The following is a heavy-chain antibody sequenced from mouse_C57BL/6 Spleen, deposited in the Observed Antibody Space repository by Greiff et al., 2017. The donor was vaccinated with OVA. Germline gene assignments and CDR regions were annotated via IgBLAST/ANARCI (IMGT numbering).Heavy chain of an antibody. D-gene: IGHD4-1*01. J-gene: IGHJ3*01. CDR1: GYTFTDYE. CDR2: IDPETGGT. V-gene: IGHV1-15*01. Sequence: QVQLQQSGAELVRPGASVTLSCKASGYTFTDYEMHWVKQTPVHGLEWIGAIDPETGGTAYNQKFKGKAILTADRSSSTAYMELRSLTSEDSAVYYCTENWGFAYWGQGTLVTVSA. CDR3: TENWGFAY.